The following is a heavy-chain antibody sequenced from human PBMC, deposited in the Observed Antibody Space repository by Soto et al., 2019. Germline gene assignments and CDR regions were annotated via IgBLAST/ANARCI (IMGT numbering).Heavy chain of an antibody. Sequence: QVQLVQSGAEVKKPGASVKVSCKASGYTFTSYDINWVRQATGQGLEWMGWINPDTGNTGYAQKFQGRVTVTRDTSTSTVYMELSRLRSEDTAVYYCARVGYLVSAREYNWFDPWGQGTLVTVSS. J-gene: IGHJ5*02. D-gene: IGHD6-13*01. V-gene: IGHV1-8*01. CDR3: ARVGYLVSAREYNWFDP. CDR1: GYTFTSYD. CDR2: INPDTGNT.